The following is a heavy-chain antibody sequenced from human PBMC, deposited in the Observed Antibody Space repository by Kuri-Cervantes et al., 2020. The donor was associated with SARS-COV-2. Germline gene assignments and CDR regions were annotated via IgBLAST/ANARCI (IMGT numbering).Heavy chain of an antibody. CDR1: GFTFSSYS. CDR3: ARDLGGSFNPEGFDP. Sequence: GESLKISCAASGFTFSSYSMNWVRQAPGKGLEWVSYISSSSSTIYYADSVKGRFTISRDNAKNSLYLQMNSLRAEDTAVYYCARDLGGSFNPEGFDPWGQGTLVTVSS. CDR2: ISSSSSTI. D-gene: IGHD1-26*01. V-gene: IGHV3-48*01. J-gene: IGHJ5*02.